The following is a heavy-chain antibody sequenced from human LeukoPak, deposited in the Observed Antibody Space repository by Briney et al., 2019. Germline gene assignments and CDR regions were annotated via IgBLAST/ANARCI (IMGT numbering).Heavy chain of an antibody. V-gene: IGHV3-23*01. J-gene: IGHJ3*02. CDR1: GFTFSSYA. D-gene: IGHD3-22*01. Sequence: PGGSLRLSCAASGFTFSSYAISWVRQAPGKGLEWVSGISGSGGSTYYADSVKGRFTVSRDNSKNTLYLQMSSLRAEDTAVYYCAKCYCDSSGYYFGAFDIWGQGTMVTVSS. CDR2: ISGSGGST. CDR3: AKCYCDSSGYYFGAFDI.